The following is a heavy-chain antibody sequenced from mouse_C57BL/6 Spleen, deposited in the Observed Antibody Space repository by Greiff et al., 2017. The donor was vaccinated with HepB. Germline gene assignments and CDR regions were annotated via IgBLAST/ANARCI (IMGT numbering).Heavy chain of an antibody. D-gene: IGHD1-1*01. CDR1: GYTFTDYN. CDR3: ARPYGSSYNWYFDV. V-gene: IGHV1-22*01. Sequence: EVKLQESGPELVKPGASVKMSCKASGYTFTDYNMHWVKQSHGKSLEWIGYINPNNGGTSYNQKFKGKATLTVNKASSTAYMELRSLTSEDSAVYYCARPYGSSYNWYFDVWGTGTTVTVSS. J-gene: IGHJ1*03. CDR2: INPNNGGT.